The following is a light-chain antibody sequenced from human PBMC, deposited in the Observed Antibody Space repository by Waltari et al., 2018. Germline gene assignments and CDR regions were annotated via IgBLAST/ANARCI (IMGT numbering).Light chain of an antibody. J-gene: IGKJ2*01. CDR3: QQYGSSVMYT. CDR1: QSLTKRY. V-gene: IGKV3-20*01. CDR2: GAS. Sequence: VFTQSPGTLSLSPGESATLSCRASQSLTKRYLAWYQQKPGQAPRLLIYGASSRAAGIPDRFSGSGSGTDFTLTISRLEPEDFAVYYCQQYGSSVMYTFGQGTKLEIK.